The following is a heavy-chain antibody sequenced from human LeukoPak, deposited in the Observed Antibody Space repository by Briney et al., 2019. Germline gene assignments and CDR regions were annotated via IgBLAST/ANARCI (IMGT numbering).Heavy chain of an antibody. J-gene: IGHJ4*02. V-gene: IGHV4-34*01. Sequence: SETLSLTCAIYGGSFSGYYWSWVRQPPGKGLEWIGEINHSGSTNYNPSLKSRVTISVDTSKNQFSLKLSSVTAADTAVYYCARGGVTAAGTGCDYWGQGTLVTVYS. D-gene: IGHD6-13*01. CDR2: INHSGST. CDR1: GGSFSGYY. CDR3: ARGGVTAAGTGCDY.